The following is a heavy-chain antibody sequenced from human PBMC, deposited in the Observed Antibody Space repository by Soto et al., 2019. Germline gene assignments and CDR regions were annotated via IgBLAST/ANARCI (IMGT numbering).Heavy chain of an antibody. CDR3: AKDHHTTIPVAAEY. J-gene: IGHJ4*02. D-gene: IGHD6-19*01. V-gene: IGHV3-23*01. CDR2: ISDNGGRT. CDR1: GFTFSTYA. Sequence: GGSLRLSCAASGFTFSTYAMAWIRQAPGKGLEWVSGISDNGGRTYYAASVKGRFTISSDNSKNALYLQMNSLRPEDTAIYYCAKDHHTTIPVAAEYWGQATLVTVSS.